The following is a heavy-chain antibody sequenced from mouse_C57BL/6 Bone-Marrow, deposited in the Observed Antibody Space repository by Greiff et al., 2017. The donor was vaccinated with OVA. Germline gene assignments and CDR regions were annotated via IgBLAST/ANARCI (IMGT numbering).Heavy chain of an antibody. CDR3: AREDYSNYNPYFDD. CDR1: GYTFTSYG. D-gene: IGHD2-5*01. J-gene: IGHJ2*01. V-gene: IGHV1-81*01. Sequence: VQLQQSGAELARPGASVKLSCKASGYTFTSYGISWVKQRTGQGLEWIGEIYPRSGNTYYNEKFKGKATLTADKSSSTAYMELRSLTSEDSAVYFCAREDYSNYNPYFDDWGQGTTLTVSS. CDR2: IYPRSGNT.